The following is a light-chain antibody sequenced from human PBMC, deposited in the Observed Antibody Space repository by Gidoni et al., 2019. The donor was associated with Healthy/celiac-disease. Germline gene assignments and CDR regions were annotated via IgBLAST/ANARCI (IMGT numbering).Light chain of an antibody. J-gene: IGLJ3*02. CDR2: GNY. Sequence: QSVLTQPPSVSGAPGQRVTISCTGRRSNLGAGLDVHWYQHIPGTPPKLIIYGNYNRPSGVPDRFSGSKSGTSASLAITGLQAEDEADYYCQSYDNGRRVFGGGTKLTVL. CDR3: QSYDNGRRV. V-gene: IGLV1-40*01. CDR1: RSNLGAGLD.